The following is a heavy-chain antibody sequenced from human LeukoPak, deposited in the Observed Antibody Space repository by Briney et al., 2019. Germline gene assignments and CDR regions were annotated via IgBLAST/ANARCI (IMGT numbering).Heavy chain of an antibody. CDR2: IYYSERT. V-gene: IGHV4-30-4*01. J-gene: IGHJ4*02. D-gene: IGHD3-10*01. Sequence: SETLSLTCTVSGGSISSGDYYWSWIRQPPGKGLEWIGYIYYSERTYYNPSLKTRVTISADTSKNQFSLKLSSVTAADTAVYYCARVEGDYYGGIDYWGEGTLVTV. CDR1: GGSISSGDYY. CDR3: ARVEGDYYGGIDY.